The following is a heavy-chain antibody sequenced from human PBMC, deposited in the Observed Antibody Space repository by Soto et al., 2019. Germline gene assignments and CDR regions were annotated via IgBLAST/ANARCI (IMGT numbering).Heavy chain of an antibody. CDR3: ARGQRFSDWFNP. D-gene: IGHD3-3*01. V-gene: IGHV4-4*07. J-gene: IGHJ5*02. CDR2: IYSSGTT. CDR1: GGSISGYY. Sequence: SETLSLTCTVSGGSISGYYWTWIRQAAGKGLEWIGRIYSSGTTKYNPSLKSRVTMSLDTSKNQFSLRLSSVTATDTAVYYCARGQRFSDWFNPWGPGTLVTVS.